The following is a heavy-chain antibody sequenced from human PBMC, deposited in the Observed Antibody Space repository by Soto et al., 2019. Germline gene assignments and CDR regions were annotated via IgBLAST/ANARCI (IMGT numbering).Heavy chain of an antibody. V-gene: IGHV4-34*01. CDR1: GGSFSGYY. J-gene: IGHJ5*02. Sequence: SETLSLTCAVYGGSFSGYYWSWIRQPPGKGLEWIGEINHSGSTNYNPSLKSRVTISVDTSKNQFSLKLSSVTAADTAVYYCARVPAEITIFRSVRVNSGNWFDPWGQGTLVTVYS. D-gene: IGHD3-3*01. CDR2: INHSGST. CDR3: ARVPAEITIFRSVRVNSGNWFDP.